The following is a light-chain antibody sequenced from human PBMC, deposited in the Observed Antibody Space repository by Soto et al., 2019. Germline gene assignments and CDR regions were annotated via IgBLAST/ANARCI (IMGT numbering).Light chain of an antibody. Sequence: QSALTQPASGSGSPGQSITISCTGTSSDIGAYNFVSWYQQHPGKAPKLMLYDVNIRPSGVFNRFSGSKSGNTASLTISGLQAEDEADYYCTSWTTSTTMIFGGGTKLTVL. J-gene: IGLJ2*01. CDR1: SSDIGAYNF. V-gene: IGLV2-14*03. CDR2: DVN. CDR3: TSWTTSTTMI.